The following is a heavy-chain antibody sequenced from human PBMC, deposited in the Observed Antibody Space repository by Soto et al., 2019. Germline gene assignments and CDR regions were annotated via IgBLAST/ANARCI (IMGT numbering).Heavy chain of an antibody. CDR3: ARDADILTGSDAFDI. CDR2: IWYDGSNK. Sequence: GGSLRLSCAASGFTFSSYGMHWVRQAPGKGLEWVAVIWYDGSNKYYADSVKGRFTISRDNSKNTLNLQMNSLRAEDTAVYYCARDADILTGSDAFDIWGQGTMVTVSS. J-gene: IGHJ3*02. V-gene: IGHV3-33*01. CDR1: GFTFSSYG. D-gene: IGHD3-9*01.